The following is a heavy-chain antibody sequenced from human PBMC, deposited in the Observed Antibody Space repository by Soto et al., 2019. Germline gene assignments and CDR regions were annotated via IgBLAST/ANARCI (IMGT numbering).Heavy chain of an antibody. V-gene: IGHV5-51*01. CDR2: IYPGDPYT. Sequence: PVESLKISCKGSAYSFSSYCIGWVRQLPGKGLVWMGIIYPGDPYTRYSPSFQGQVTISADKSISTAYLQWSSLKASDTAMYYCARHPPCSGGSYYLDYYYYMDVWGKGTTVTVS. J-gene: IGHJ6*03. CDR1: AYSFSSYC. CDR3: ARHPPCSGGSYYLDYYYYMDV. D-gene: IGHD2-15*01.